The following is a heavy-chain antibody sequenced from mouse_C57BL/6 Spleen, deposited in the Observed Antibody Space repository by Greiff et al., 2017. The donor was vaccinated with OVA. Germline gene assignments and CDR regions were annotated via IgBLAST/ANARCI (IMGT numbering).Heavy chain of an antibody. D-gene: IGHD1-1*01. V-gene: IGHV1-82*01. Sequence: VQLLESGPELVKPGASVKISCKASGYAFSSSWMNWVKQRPGKGLEWIGRIYPGDGDTNYNGKFKGKATLTADKSSSTAYMQLSSLTSEDSAVYFCARDYGSSSWFAYWGQGTLVTVSA. CDR3: ARDYGSSSWFAY. CDR1: GYAFSSSW. CDR2: IYPGDGDT. J-gene: IGHJ3*01.